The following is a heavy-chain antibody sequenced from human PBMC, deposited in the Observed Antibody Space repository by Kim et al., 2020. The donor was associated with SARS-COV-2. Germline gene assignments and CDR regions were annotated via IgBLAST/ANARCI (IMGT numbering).Heavy chain of an antibody. CDR1: GFTFSDYY. CDR3: AREAGYYDILTGYYNVGAFDI. V-gene: IGHV3-11*01. CDR2: ISSSGSTI. D-gene: IGHD3-9*01. Sequence: GGSLRLSCAASGFTFSDYYMSWIRQAPGKGLEWVSYISSSGSTIYYADSVKGRFTISRDNAKNSLYLQMNSLRAEDTAVYYCAREAGYYDILTGYYNVGAFDIWGQGTMVTVSS. J-gene: IGHJ3*02.